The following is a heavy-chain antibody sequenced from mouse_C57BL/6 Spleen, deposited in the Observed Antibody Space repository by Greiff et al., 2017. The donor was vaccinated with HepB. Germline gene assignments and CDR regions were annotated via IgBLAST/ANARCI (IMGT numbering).Heavy chain of an antibody. D-gene: IGHD2-3*01. V-gene: IGHV2-5*01. CDR2: IWRGGST. Sequence: QVQLQQSGPGLVQPSQSLSITCTVSGFSLTSYGVHWVRQSPGKGLEWLGVIWRGGSTDYNAAFMSRLSITKDNSKSQVFFKMNSLQADDTAIYYCAKNDDGYYTWFAYWGQGTLVTVSA. CDR1: GFSLTSYG. CDR3: AKNDDGYYTWFAY. J-gene: IGHJ3*01.